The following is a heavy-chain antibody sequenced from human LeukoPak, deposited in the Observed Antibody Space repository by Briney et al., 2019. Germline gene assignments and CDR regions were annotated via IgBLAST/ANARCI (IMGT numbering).Heavy chain of an antibody. D-gene: IGHD6-19*01. V-gene: IGHV1-3*01. CDR3: ARGQQWLPYYFDY. J-gene: IGHJ4*02. Sequence: ASVEVSCKASGYTFTSYAMHWVRQAPGQRLEWMGWINAGNGNTKYSQKFQGRVTITRDTSASTAYMELSSLRSEDTAVYYCARGQQWLPYYFDYWGQGTLVTVSS. CDR1: GYTFTSYA. CDR2: INAGNGNT.